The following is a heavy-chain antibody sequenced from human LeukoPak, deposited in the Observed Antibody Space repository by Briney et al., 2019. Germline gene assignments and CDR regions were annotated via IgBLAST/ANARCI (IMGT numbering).Heavy chain of an antibody. CDR2: IFPGDFEI. V-gene: IGHV5-51*01. Sequence: GESLKISCKGSGYSFTDYWIGWVRQMPGKGLEWMGIIFPGDFEIKYSPSFQGQVIISVDKSISTAYLQWSSLQASDTAMYYCARHGLEGCRGGKSYRSFHYYGMDVWGQGTTDTVSS. CDR3: ARHGLEGCRGGKSYRSFHYYGMDV. CDR1: GYSFTDYW. J-gene: IGHJ6*02. D-gene: IGHD2-15*01.